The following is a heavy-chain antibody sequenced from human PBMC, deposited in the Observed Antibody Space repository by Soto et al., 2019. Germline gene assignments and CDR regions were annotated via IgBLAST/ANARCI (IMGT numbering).Heavy chain of an antibody. J-gene: IGHJ6*02. Sequence: ASVKVSCKASGYTFTSYAMNWVRQAPGQGLEWMGWINTNTGNPTYAQGFTGRFVFSLDTSVSTAYLQICSLKAEDTAVYYCARGRPEVVLRFLEWREAYGMDVWGQGTTVTVSS. D-gene: IGHD3-3*01. V-gene: IGHV7-4-1*01. CDR2: INTNTGNP. CDR3: ARGRPEVVLRFLEWREAYGMDV. CDR1: GYTFTSYA.